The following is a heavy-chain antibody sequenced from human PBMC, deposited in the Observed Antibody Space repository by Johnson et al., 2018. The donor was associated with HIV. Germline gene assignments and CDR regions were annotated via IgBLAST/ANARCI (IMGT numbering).Heavy chain of an antibody. CDR2: ISYDGSNK. CDR3: ARDLEDIVVVPAAIGAFDI. J-gene: IGHJ3*02. D-gene: IGHD2-2*01. CDR1: GFTFSSYA. Sequence: QVQLVESGGGVVQPGRSLRLSCAASGFTFSSYAMHWVRQAPGKGLEWVAVISYDGSNKYYADSVKGRFTISRDNSRNTLYLQMNSLRAEDTAFYYCARDLEDIVVVPAAIGAFDIWGQGTMDTVSS. V-gene: IGHV3-30-3*01.